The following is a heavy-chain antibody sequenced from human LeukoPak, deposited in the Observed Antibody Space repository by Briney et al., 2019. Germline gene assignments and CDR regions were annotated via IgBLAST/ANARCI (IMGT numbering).Heavy chain of an antibody. J-gene: IGHJ4*02. CDR3: ARDTVEQGSDY. CDR2: IYYSGST. D-gene: IGHD4-23*01. CDR1: GGSISSYY. V-gene: IGHV4-59*01. Sequence: SETLSLTCTVSGGSISSYYWSWIRQPPGKGLEWIGYIYYSGSTNYKPSLKSRVTISVDTSKNQFSLKLSSVTAADTAVYYCARDTVEQGSDYWGQGTLVTVSS.